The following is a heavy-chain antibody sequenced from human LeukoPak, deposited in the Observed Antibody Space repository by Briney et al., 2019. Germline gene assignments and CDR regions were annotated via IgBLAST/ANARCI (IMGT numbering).Heavy chain of an antibody. CDR3: ARQHTSSWLENWFDP. CDR2: IYPGDSDA. V-gene: IGHV5-51*01. CDR1: GYSFTSYW. D-gene: IGHD6-13*01. Sequence: GESLKISCKGSGYSFTSYWIGWVRQMPGKGLKWMGIIYPGDSDARYSPSFQGQVTISADKSVSTAYLQWSSLKASDTAMYYCARQHTSSWLENWFDPWGQGTLVTVSS. J-gene: IGHJ5*02.